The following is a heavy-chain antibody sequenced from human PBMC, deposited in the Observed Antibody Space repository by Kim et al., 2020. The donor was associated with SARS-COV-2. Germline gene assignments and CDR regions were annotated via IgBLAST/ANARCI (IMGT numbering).Heavy chain of an antibody. CDR3: ARALIGATGRHYGMDV. J-gene: IGHJ6*02. D-gene: IGHD3-10*01. CDR2: INPNSGGT. CDR1: GYTFTGYY. Sequence: ASVKVSCKASGYTFTGYYMHWVRQAPGQGLEWMGWINPNSGGTNYAQKFQGRVTMTRDTSISTAYMELSRLRSDDTAVYYCARALIGATGRHYGMDVWGQGTTVTVSS. V-gene: IGHV1-2*02.